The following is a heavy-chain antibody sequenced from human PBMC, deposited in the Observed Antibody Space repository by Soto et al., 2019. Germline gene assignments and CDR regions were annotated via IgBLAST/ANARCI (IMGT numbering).Heavy chain of an antibody. CDR2: TYYRSKWYN. D-gene: IGHD2-2*02. J-gene: IGHJ4*02. V-gene: IGHV6-1*01. Sequence: QSQTLSLTCAISGDSVSSNSAAWNWIRQSPSRGLEWLGRTYYRSKWYNDYAVSVKSRITINPDTSKNQFSLQLNSVTPEDTAVYYCARETTDRGYCSSTSCFTFDYWGQGTLVTVSS. CDR1: GDSVSSNSAA. CDR3: ARETTDRGYCSSTSCFTFDY.